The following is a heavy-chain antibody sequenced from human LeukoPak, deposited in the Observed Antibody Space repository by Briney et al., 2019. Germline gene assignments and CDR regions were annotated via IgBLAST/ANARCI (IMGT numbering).Heavy chain of an antibody. J-gene: IGHJ3*02. CDR3: AKHAGGHDLDALDI. D-gene: IGHD2-2*01. CDR2: IKQDGSEK. CDR1: GFTFSSYW. V-gene: IGHV3-7*03. Sequence: GGSLGLSCAASGFTFSSYWMSWVRQAPGKGLEWVANIKQDGSEKYYVDSVKGRFTISRDNSRNTLSLHMNSLRAEDTAVYFCAKHAGGHDLDALDIWGQGTMVTVSS.